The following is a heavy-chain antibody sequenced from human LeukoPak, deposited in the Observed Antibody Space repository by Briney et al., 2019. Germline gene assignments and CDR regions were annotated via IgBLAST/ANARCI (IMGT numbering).Heavy chain of an antibody. J-gene: IGHJ4*02. CDR3: ARGVGRDPKQQLDY. D-gene: IGHD6-13*01. CDR1: GYTFTSYD. Sequence: ASVKVSCKASGYTFTSYDINWVRQATGQGLEWMGWMNPNSGNTGYAQKFQGRVTMTRNTSISTAYMELSSLRSEDTAVYYCARGVGRDPKQQLDYWGQGTLVTVSS. V-gene: IGHV1-8*01. CDR2: MNPNSGNT.